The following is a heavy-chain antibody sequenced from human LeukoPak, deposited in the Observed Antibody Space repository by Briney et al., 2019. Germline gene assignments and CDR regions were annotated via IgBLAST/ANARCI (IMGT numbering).Heavy chain of an antibody. CDR2: IDTSGST. V-gene: IGHV4-4*07. J-gene: IGHJ5*02. CDR3: ARVAEWLRFRWFDP. D-gene: IGHD5-12*01. Sequence: SETLSLTCSVSGESINDYSWTWIRQPARTGLEWIGRIDTSGSTRYNPSLESRVTMSVHPSKNQISLKITSVTAADTAVYYCARVAEWLRFRWFDPWGQGTLVTVSS. CDR1: GESINDYS.